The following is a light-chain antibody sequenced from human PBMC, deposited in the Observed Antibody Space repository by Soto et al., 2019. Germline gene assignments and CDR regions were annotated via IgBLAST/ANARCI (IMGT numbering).Light chain of an antibody. V-gene: IGLV1-44*01. CDR2: TNN. CDR1: SSNIGSNT. CDR3: AAWDDSLNGLV. J-gene: IGLJ2*01. Sequence: QSVLTQPPSDSGTPGQRVIIPCSGSSSNIGSNTVNWYQQLPGTAPKLLIYTNNQRPSGVPDRFSGSKSGTSASLAISGLQSEDEADYYCAAWDDSLNGLVFGGGTKLTVL.